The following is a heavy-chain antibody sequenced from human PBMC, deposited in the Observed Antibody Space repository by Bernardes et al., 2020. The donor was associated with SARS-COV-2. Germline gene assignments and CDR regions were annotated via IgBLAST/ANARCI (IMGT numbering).Heavy chain of an antibody. V-gene: IGHV4-59*01. CDR3: AREQWLAHYFDY. CDR2: IDDRGST. D-gene: IGHD6-19*01. J-gene: IGHJ4*02. CDR1: GGSISDYY. Sequence: SETLYLTCTVSGGSISDYYWTWIRQSPGKELEWIGYIDDRGSTNYNPSLKSRVTLLVDTSNNQFSLRLSSVTAADTAVYYCAREQWLAHYFDYWGQGTLVIVSS.